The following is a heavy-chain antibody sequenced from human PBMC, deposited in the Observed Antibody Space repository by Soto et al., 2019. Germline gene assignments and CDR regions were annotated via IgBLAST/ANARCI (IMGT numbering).Heavy chain of an antibody. CDR2: MNPNSGNT. J-gene: IGHJ5*02. CDR3: ARTHGDLDH. V-gene: IGHV1-8*01. D-gene: IGHD4-17*01. Sequence: QVQLVQSGAEVKKPGASVKVSCKASGYTFTSYDINWVRQATGQGLEWMGWMNPNSGNTGHAQKFQGSITVTRDTSLRTAYMELSSLTSEDTDVYYCARTHGDLDHWGQGTLVTVSS. CDR1: GYTFTSYD.